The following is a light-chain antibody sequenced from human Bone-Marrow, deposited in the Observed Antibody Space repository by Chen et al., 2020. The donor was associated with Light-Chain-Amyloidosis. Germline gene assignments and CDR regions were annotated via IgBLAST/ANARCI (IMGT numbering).Light chain of an antibody. Sequence: SYVLTQPSSVSMAPGQTATIACGGNNIGSTSVHWYQQTPGQAPLLVVYDDSDRPSGIPDRLSGSNAGKTATMTIRRVEAGDEADYYCQVWDRSSDRPVFGGWTKLTVL. CDR1: NIGSTS. CDR3: QVWDRSSDRPV. CDR2: DDS. V-gene: IGLV3-21*02. J-gene: IGLJ3*02.